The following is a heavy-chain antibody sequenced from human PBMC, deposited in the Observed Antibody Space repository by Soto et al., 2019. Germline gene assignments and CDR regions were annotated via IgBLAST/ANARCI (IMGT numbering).Heavy chain of an antibody. CDR1: EFSLGTRGVG. CDR3: ALILYTSGSFYFDF. CDR2: VYWNDDK. V-gene: IGHV2-5*01. Sequence: ESGPTLVNPTQTLTLTCTFSEFSLGTRGVGVGWIRQPPGKALDWLALVYWNDDKRYRPSLKSRLTITKDISKNEVVLTMTNVDPVDTATYYCALILYTSGSFYFDFWGPGTLVTSPQ. J-gene: IGHJ4*02. D-gene: IGHD3-10*01.